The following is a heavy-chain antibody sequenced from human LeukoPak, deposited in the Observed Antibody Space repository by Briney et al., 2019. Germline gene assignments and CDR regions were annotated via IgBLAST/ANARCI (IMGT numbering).Heavy chain of an antibody. CDR2: ISANNDKT. Sequence: ASVKVSCKASGCTLSSSAISWVRQAPGQGLEWMGRISANNDKTVYEQKLQGRLTMTTDTSTGTAYMELRSLTSDDTAVYYCARAGSCGGGYCYNKYGMDVWGQGTTVTVSS. CDR1: GCTLSSSA. V-gene: IGHV1-18*04. J-gene: IGHJ6*02. D-gene: IGHD2-15*01. CDR3: ARAGSCGGGYCYNKYGMDV.